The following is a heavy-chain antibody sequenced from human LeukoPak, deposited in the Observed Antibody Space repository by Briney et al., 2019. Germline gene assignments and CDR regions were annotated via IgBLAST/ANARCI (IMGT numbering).Heavy chain of an antibody. J-gene: IGHJ6*02. Sequence: SVTVSCKASGGTFSSYAISWVRQAPGQGLEWMGGIIPIFGTANYAQKFQGRVTMTRDTSTSTVYMELSSLRSEDTAVYYCARAEWHGMDVWGQGTTVTVSS. CDR1: GGTFSSYA. V-gene: IGHV1-69*05. D-gene: IGHD3-3*01. CDR2: IIPIFGTA. CDR3: ARAEWHGMDV.